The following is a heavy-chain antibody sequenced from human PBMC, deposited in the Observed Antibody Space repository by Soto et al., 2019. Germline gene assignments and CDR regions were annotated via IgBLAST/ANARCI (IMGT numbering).Heavy chain of an antibody. J-gene: IGHJ4*02. CDR1: GFTFSSYG. Sequence: QVQLVESGGGVVQPGRSLRLSCAASGFTFSSYGMHWVRQAPGKGLEWVAVIWYDGSNKYYADSVKGRFTISRDNSKNTLYLQMNSLRAEDTAVYYCARDRQQLARADLIDYWGQGTLVTVSS. CDR2: IWYDGSNK. V-gene: IGHV3-33*01. D-gene: IGHD6-6*01. CDR3: ARDRQQLARADLIDY.